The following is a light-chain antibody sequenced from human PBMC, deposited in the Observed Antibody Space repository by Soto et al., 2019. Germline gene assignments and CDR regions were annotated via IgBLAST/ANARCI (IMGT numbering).Light chain of an antibody. CDR2: KES. CDR3: QQYSSFWT. V-gene: IGKV1-5*03. CDR1: QSINSW. J-gene: IGKJ1*01. Sequence: IQMTQSPSTLSASVGDRVSITCRASQSINSWFAWYQQKPGKAPRLLIYKESTLASGVPSRFSGSGAGTEFTLTISSQQPDDFATYYCQQYSSFWTFGQGTKVEIK.